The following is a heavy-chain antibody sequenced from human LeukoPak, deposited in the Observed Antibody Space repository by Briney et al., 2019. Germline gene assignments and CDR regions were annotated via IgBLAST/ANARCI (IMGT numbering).Heavy chain of an antibody. Sequence: PSETLSLTCTVSGCTISSYYWSWIRQPAGKGLEWIWRIYTSGSTKYNPSLKSRVTISVDTSKNQFSLKLSSVTAADTAVYYCARYDCSGGSCYAETPWADDWYFDLWGRGTLVTVSS. CDR1: GCTISSYY. D-gene: IGHD2-15*01. J-gene: IGHJ2*01. V-gene: IGHV4-4*07. CDR2: IYTSGST. CDR3: ARYDCSGGSCYAETPWADDWYFDL.